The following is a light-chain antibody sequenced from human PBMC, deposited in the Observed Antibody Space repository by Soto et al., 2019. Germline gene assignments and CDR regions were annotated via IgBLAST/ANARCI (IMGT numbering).Light chain of an antibody. V-gene: IGLV2-14*01. CDR1: SSDVGANIF. Sequence: QSALTQPAFVSGSPGQSITISCTGTSSDVGANIFVSWYQQHPGKVPKLMIYTVSSRPSGVSQRFSGSKSGNTASLTISGLQAEDEADYYCSSFTTDSTYVFGTGTKLTVL. CDR3: SSFTTDSTYV. J-gene: IGLJ1*01. CDR2: TVS.